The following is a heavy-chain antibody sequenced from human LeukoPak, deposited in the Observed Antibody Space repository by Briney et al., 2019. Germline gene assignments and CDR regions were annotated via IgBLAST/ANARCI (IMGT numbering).Heavy chain of an antibody. CDR1: SYTFTSYG. CDR2: MNPNSGNT. V-gene: IGHV1-8*02. CDR3: ASVNPLSHY. J-gene: IGHJ4*02. Sequence: ASVKVSCKASSYTFTSYGINWVRQAPGQGLGWMGWMNPNSGNTGYAQKFQGRVTMTRNTSISTAYMELGSLRSEDTAVYYCASVNPLSHYWGQGTLVTVSS.